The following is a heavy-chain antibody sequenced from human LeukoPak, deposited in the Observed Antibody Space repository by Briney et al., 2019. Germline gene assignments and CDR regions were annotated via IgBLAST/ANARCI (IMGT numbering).Heavy chain of an antibody. CDR3: ARVHSGPSGWYVLWYFDL. J-gene: IGHJ2*01. D-gene: IGHD6-19*01. CDR2: IYSSENT. Sequence: PSETLSLTCTVSGGSVSSYYWSWIRQPPGKGLEWIGYIYSSENTKYNSSLESRVTMSVDTSKNQFFLKLSSVTAADTAVYYCARVHSGPSGWYVLWYFDLWGRGTLVTVSS. V-gene: IGHV4-4*09. CDR1: GGSVSSYY.